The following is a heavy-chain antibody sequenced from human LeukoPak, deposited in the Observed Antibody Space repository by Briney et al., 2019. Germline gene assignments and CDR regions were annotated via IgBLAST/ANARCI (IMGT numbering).Heavy chain of an antibody. D-gene: IGHD3-22*01. CDR2: ISSSSSYT. Sequence: TGGSLRLSCAASGFIFSDYYMSWIRQAPGKGLEWVSYISSSSSYTNYADSVKGRFTISRDNAKNSLYLQMNSLRAEDTAVYYCARGRYDSSGYNAFDIWGQGTMVTVSS. V-gene: IGHV3-11*05. CDR3: ARGRYDSSGYNAFDI. J-gene: IGHJ3*02. CDR1: GFIFSDYY.